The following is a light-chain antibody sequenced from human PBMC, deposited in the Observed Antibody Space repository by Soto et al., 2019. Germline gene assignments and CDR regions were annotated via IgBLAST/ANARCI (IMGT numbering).Light chain of an antibody. Sequence: EIVLTQSRGTLSLSPGERATLSCRASQSVSSSYLAWYQQKPGQAPRLLIYGASSRATGIPDRFSGSGSGTDFTLTISRLEPEDFAVYYCQQYGSSPPGTFGGGTKVDIK. CDR1: QSVSSSY. CDR2: GAS. CDR3: QQYGSSPPGT. V-gene: IGKV3-20*01. J-gene: IGKJ4*01.